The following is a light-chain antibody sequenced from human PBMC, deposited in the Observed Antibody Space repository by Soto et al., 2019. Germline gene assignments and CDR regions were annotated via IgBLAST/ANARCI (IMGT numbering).Light chain of an antibody. V-gene: IGKV1-5*01. J-gene: IGKJ1*01. CDR1: QSVSDS. CDR3: QQYNTYSGT. CDR2: DAS. Sequence: DIVMTQYPYNLSASVGDRVTITCRASQSVSDSLAWYQQKPGKAPKVLIYDASRLQGGVPSRFSGSGSGTEFTLTISGLQPDDFATYYCQQYNTYSGTFGQGTKVDNK.